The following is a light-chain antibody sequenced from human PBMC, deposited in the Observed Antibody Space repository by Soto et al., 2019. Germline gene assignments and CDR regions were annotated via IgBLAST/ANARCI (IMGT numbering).Light chain of an antibody. J-gene: IGKJ5*01. CDR2: GAS. CDR3: QQYGSSPPNT. Sequence: DIVLTQSPATLSLSPGERVTLSCGASPSVSSSRLAWYQQKPGQAPRLLIYGASTRATGIPARFSGSGSGTDFTLTISRLEPEDFAVYYCQQYGSSPPNTFGQGTRLEIK. CDR1: PSVSSSR. V-gene: IGKV3D-20*01.